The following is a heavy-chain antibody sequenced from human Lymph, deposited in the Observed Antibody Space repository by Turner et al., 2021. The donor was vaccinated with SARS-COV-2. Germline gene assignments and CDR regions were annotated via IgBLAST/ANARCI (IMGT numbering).Heavy chain of an antibody. V-gene: IGHV3-15*01. CDR1: GFTFSNAW. CDR2: IKSKTDGGTT. Sequence: EVQLVESGGGLVKPGGSLRLCCAASGFTFSNAWMSWVRQAPGKGLEWVGRIKSKTDGGTTDYAAPVKGRFTIARDDSKNTLYLQMNSLKAEDTAVYYCTTGPGQLVPYFDYWGQGTLVTVSS. D-gene: IGHD6-6*01. CDR3: TTGPGQLVPYFDY. J-gene: IGHJ4*02.